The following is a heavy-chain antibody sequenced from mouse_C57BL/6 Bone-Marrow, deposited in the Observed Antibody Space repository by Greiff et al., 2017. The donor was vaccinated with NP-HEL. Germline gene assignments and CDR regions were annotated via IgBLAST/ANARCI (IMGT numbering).Heavy chain of an antibody. D-gene: IGHD4-1*01. CDR2: IDPENGDT. CDR1: GFNIKDDY. Sequence: VHVKQSGAELVRPGASVKLSCTASGFNIKDDYMHWVKQRPEQGLEWIGWIDPENGDTEYASKFQGKATITADTSSNTAYLQLSSLTSEDTAVYYCTLTGFDYWGQGTTLTVSS. CDR3: TLTGFDY. V-gene: IGHV14-4*01. J-gene: IGHJ2*01.